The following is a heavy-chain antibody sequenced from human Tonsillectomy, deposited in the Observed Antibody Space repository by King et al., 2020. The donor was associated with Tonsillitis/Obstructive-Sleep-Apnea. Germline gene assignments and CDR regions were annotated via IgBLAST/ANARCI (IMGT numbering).Heavy chain of an antibody. J-gene: IGHJ3*02. D-gene: IGHD2-15*01. V-gene: IGHV3-15*01. CDR2: IKSKADGGTT. CDR3: TTDSLGFGGYCSGGRCFYKTFDI. CDR1: GFTFNDAG. Sequence: VQLVESGGGLVKPGGSLRLSCAASGFTFNDAGMNWVRQAPGKGLEWVGRIKSKADGGTTDYAAPVKGRFTISRDDSKNTLYLQMKTVKTEDTAVYYCTTDSLGFGGYCSGGRCFYKTFDIWGQGTKVTVSS.